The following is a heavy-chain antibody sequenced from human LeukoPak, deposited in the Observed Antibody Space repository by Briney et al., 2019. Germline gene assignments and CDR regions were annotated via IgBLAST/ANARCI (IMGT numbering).Heavy chain of an antibody. V-gene: IGHV4-34*01. CDR2: INHSGST. D-gene: IGHD3-16*01. CDR3: ARGVFYWYYMDV. J-gene: IGHJ6*03. CDR1: GGSISSYY. Sequence: PSETLSLTCTVSGGSISSYYWSWIRQPPGKGLEWIGEINHSGSTNYNPSLKSRVTISVDTSKNQFSLKLSSVTAAHTAVYYCARGVFYWYYMDVWGKGTTVTVSS.